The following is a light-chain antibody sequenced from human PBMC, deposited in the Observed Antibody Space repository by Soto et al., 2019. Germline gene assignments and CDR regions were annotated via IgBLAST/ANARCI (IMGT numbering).Light chain of an antibody. CDR3: QQLNSYPLT. J-gene: IGKJ4*01. CDR1: QGIGSD. Sequence: DIQLTQSPSFLSESVGDRVTITCRASQGIGSDLVWYQQKPVKAPKLLIYGASTLQGGVSSRFSGSGSGTEFTLTISSLQPEDFATYYCQQLNSYPLTFGGGTKVEIK. CDR2: GAS. V-gene: IGKV1-9*01.